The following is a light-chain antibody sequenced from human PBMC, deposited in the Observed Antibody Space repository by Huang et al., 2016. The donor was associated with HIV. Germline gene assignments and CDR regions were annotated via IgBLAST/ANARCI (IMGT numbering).Light chain of an antibody. Sequence: IVLTQSPASLSLSPGERATLACKASQSVSHYLAWYQHKPGQPPRLPIYGASRRATDIPARFNGTGSGTDFTLTISSLETEDSAVYYCQESDTWPRLTLGGGTKVEIK. CDR1: QSVSHY. CDR2: GAS. J-gene: IGKJ4*01. CDR3: QESDTWPRLT. V-gene: IGKV3-11*01.